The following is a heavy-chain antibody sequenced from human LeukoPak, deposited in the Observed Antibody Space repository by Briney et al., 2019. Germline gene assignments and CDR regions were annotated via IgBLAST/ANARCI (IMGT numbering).Heavy chain of an antibody. CDR2: IKQDGSEK. D-gene: IGHD1-26*01. V-gene: IGHV3-7*01. CDR3: ARVGVAAFDI. J-gene: IGHJ3*02. CDR1: GFTVSSNY. Sequence: PGGPLRLSCAASGFTVSSNYMSWVRQAPGKGLEWVANIKQDGSEKYYVDSVKGRFTISRDNAKNSLYLQMNSLRAEDTAVYSCARVGVAAFDIWGQGTMVTVSS.